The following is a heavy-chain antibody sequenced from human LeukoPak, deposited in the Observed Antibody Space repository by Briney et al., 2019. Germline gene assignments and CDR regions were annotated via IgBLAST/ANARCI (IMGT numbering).Heavy chain of an antibody. CDR1: GFTFSSYS. J-gene: IGHJ4*02. D-gene: IGHD2-2*01. Sequence: GGSLRLSCAASGFTFSSYSMNWVRQAPGKGLEWVSSISSSSYIYYADSVKGRFTISRDNAKNSLYLQMNSLRAEDTAVYYCARATGYCSSTSCYCFDYWGQGTLVTVSS. CDR2: ISSSSYI. V-gene: IGHV3-21*01. CDR3: ARATGYCSSTSCYCFDY.